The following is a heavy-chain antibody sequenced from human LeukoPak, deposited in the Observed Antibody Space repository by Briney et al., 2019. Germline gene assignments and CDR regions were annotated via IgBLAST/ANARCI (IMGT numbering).Heavy chain of an antibody. D-gene: IGHD5-18*01. CDR2: IYNSVNT. J-gene: IGHJ4*02. V-gene: IGHV4-59*01. CDR3: ARGPGLGYPYYFDY. Sequence: SETLSLTCTVSGGSISSYYWSWIRQPPGKGLEWIGYIYNSVNTNYNPSLKSRVTISVDTSKNQFSLKLSSVTAADTAVYYCARGPGLGYPYYFDYWGQGTLVSVSS. CDR1: GGSISSYY.